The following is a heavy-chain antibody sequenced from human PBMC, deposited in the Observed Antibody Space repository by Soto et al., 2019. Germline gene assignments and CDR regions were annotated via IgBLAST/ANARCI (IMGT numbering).Heavy chain of an antibody. CDR1: GGSISNYY. J-gene: IGHJ4*02. CDR3: ARDDFWGGRNHDY. CDR2: IYPSGSP. D-gene: IGHD3-3*01. Sequence: PSETLSLTCTVSGGSISNYYWSWIRQPPGKGLEWIGRIYPSGSPNYNPSLKSRVTMSVDTSKNQFSLKLKLTSVTAADAAVYYCARDDFWGGRNHDYWGQGIMATVYS. V-gene: IGHV4-4*07.